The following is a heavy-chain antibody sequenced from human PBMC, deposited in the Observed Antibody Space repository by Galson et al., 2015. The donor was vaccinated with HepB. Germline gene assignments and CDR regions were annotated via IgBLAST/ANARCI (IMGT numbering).Heavy chain of an antibody. Sequence: SVKVSCKASGYTFTQYGISWVRQAPGHGLEWMGWISGYNAKTNYAQNLQGRVTMTTDTSTTTFYMELRCLRSDDTAMYYCARARYSASAPDHWGQGTLVTVSS. J-gene: IGHJ5*02. V-gene: IGHV1-18*01. CDR1: GYTFTQYG. D-gene: IGHD5-12*01. CDR3: ARARYSASAPDH. CDR2: ISGYNAKT.